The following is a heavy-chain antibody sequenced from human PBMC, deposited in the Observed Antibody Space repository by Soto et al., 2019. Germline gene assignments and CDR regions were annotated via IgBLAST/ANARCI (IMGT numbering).Heavy chain of an antibody. D-gene: IGHD1-1*01. J-gene: IGHJ3*02. CDR2: ILVGGST. V-gene: IGHV3-23*01. Sequence: VGSLRLSCAVSGFICSSYDMSWVRQAPGKGLEWVSTILVGGSTHYEDSVKGRFTISRDTSKNTVYLQMNSLTAGDTAFYYCAKATATSGGAFEIYGQGTMVTVPS. CDR1: GFICSSYD. CDR3: AKATATSGGAFEI.